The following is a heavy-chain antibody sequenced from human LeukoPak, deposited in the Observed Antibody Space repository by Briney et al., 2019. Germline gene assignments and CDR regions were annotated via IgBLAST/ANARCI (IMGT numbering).Heavy chain of an antibody. J-gene: IGHJ3*02. D-gene: IGHD2-8*02. CDR2: IIPIFGTA. Sequence: SVKVSCKASGGTFSSYAISWVRQAPGQGLEWMGGIIPIFGTANYAQKLQGRVTITADKSTSTAYMELSSLRSEDTAVYYCAATGASQRGAFDIWGQGTMVTVSS. CDR1: GGTFSSYA. V-gene: IGHV1-69*06. CDR3: AATGASQRGAFDI.